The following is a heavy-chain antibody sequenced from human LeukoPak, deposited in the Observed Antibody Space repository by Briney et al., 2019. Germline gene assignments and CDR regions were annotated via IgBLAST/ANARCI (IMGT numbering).Heavy chain of an antibody. J-gene: IGHJ6*02. CDR2: IYYSGST. CDR3: ARDHGSGSYYNQSYYCYGMDV. D-gene: IGHD3-10*01. V-gene: IGHV4-59*01. CDR1: GGSISSYY. Sequence: SGTLFLTCTVSGGSISSYYWSWIRQPPGKGLEWTGYIYYSGSTNYNPSLKSRVTISVDTSKNQFSLQLSSVTAADTAVYYCARDHGSGSYYNQSYYCYGMDVWGQGTTVTVSS.